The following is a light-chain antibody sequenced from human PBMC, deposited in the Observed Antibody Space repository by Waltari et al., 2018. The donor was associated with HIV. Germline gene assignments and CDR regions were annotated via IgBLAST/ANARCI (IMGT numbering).Light chain of an antibody. J-gene: IGLJ3*02. Sequence: SYELTQPPSVSVSPGPTARVTCPADALPKRYAYWYQQRPGQAPVLLIFRDTERPSGIPERFSSSSSGTTVTLTIRAVQAEDEADYYCQSTDSSGVYWVFGGGTTLTVL. CDR3: QSTDSSGVYWV. CDR2: RDT. CDR1: ALPKRY. V-gene: IGLV3-25*03.